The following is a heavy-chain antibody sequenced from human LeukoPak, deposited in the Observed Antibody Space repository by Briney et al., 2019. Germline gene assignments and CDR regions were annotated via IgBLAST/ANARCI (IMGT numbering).Heavy chain of an antibody. V-gene: IGHV5-51*01. CDR2: IYPGDSDT. CDR1: GYRFTSYW. J-gene: IGHJ4*02. Sequence: KPGESLKISCKGSGYRFTSYWIAWVRQMPGKGLEWMGGIYPGDSDTRYSPSFQGQVTISADKSITTAYLQWSSLKASDTAMYYCATPQVSGWNFDYWGQGTLVTVSS. D-gene: IGHD6-19*01. CDR3: ATPQVSGWNFDY.